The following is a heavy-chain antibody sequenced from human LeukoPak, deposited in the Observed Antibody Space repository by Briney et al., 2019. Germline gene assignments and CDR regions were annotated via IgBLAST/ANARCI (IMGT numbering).Heavy chain of an antibody. CDR3: AKAQGYYGSEGNMGQFDY. CDR2: ISPSGGIT. Sequence: PGGSLRLSCAASGFTFSSHGMNWVRQAPGKGLEWVSGISPSGGITYYTDSVRGRFTISRDNSKNTLYLQMNSLRAEDTAVYYCAKAQGYYGSEGNMGQFDYWGQGTLVTVSS. V-gene: IGHV3-23*01. J-gene: IGHJ4*02. CDR1: GFTFSSHG. D-gene: IGHD3-10*01.